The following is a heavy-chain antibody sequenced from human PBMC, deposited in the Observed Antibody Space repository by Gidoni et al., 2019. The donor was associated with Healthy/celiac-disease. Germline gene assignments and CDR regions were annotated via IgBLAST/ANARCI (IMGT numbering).Heavy chain of an antibody. CDR2: INPSGGST. CDR3: ARVSPKWELRGYFDY. D-gene: IGHD1-26*01. Sequence: QVQLVQSGAEVKNPGASVEVSCKASGYTFTSYYMHWVRQAPGQGLEWMGIINPSGGSTSYAQKFQGRVTMTRDTSTSTVYMELSSLRSEDTAVYYCARVSPKWELRGYFDYWGQGTLVTVSS. J-gene: IGHJ4*02. CDR1: GYTFTSYY. V-gene: IGHV1-46*01.